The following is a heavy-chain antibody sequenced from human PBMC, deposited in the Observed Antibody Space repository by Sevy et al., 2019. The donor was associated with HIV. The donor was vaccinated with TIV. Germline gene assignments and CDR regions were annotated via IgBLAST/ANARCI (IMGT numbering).Heavy chain of an antibody. V-gene: IGHV3-33*01. D-gene: IGHD3-22*01. CDR2: IWYDGSSK. CDR3: ARGADYFDSSGANFEY. J-gene: IGHJ4*02. Sequence: GGSLRLSCAASGFSFSNYGMHWVRQAPGKGLEWVALIWYDGSSKYYADSVKGRLTISRDNSKNTLSLQMNSLRAEDTAVCYCARGADYFDSSGANFEYWGQGTLVTVSS. CDR1: GFSFSNYG.